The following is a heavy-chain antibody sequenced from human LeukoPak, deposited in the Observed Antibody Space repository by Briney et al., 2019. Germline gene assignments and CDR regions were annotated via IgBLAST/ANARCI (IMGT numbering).Heavy chain of an antibody. Sequence: PSETLSLTRTVSGGSISSYYWSWIRQPPGKGLEWIGYIYYSGSTNYNPSLKSRVTISVDTSKNQFSLKLSSVTAADTAVYYCASLNYYDSSGYFDYWGQGTLVTVSS. J-gene: IGHJ4*02. CDR3: ASLNYYDSSGYFDY. V-gene: IGHV4-59*08. CDR2: IYYSGST. CDR1: GGSISSYY. D-gene: IGHD3-22*01.